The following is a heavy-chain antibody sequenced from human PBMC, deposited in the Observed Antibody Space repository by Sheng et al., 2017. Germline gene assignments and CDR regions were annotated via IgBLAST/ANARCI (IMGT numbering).Heavy chain of an antibody. Sequence: QVQLVESGGGVVQPGRSLRLSCAASGFTFSSYGMHWVRQAPGKGLEWVAVISYDGSNKYYADSVKGRFTISRDNSKNTLYLQMNSLRAEDTAVYYCANINPDYGDTDWGQGTLVTVSS. J-gene: IGHJ4*02. CDR3: ANINPDYGDTD. V-gene: IGHV3-30*18. D-gene: IGHD4-17*01. CDR1: GFTFSSYG. CDR2: ISYDGSNK.